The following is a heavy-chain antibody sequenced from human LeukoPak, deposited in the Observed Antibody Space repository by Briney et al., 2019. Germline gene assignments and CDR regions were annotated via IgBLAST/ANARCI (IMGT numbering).Heavy chain of an antibody. CDR3: ARVRGSYSVDY. Sequence: GGSLRLSCAASGFTFSSYEMNWVRQAPGKGLEWVSYISSSGSTIYYADSVKGRFTISRDNAKNSLSLQMNSLRAEDTAVYYCARVRGSYSVDYWGQGTLVTVSS. CDR1: GFTFSSYE. J-gene: IGHJ4*02. V-gene: IGHV3-48*03. CDR2: ISSSGSTI. D-gene: IGHD1-26*01.